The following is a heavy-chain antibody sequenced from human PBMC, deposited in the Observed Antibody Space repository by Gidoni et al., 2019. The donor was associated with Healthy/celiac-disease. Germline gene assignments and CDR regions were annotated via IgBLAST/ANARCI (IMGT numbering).Heavy chain of an antibody. CDR2: SSAYNGNT. D-gene: IGHD1-26*01. Sequence: QVQLVQSGAEVKKPGASVKVSFKASGYTFTSSGISWVRQAPGQGLEWMGWSSAYNGNTNYAQKLQGRVTMTTDTSTSTAYMELRSLRSDDTAVYYCARDSPYLGATTDPVTPWGQGTLVTVSS. J-gene: IGHJ5*02. V-gene: IGHV1-18*01. CDR1: GYTFTSSG. CDR3: ARDSPYLGATTDPVTP.